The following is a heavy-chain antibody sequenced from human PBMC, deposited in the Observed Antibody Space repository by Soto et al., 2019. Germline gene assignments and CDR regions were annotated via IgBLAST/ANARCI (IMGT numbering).Heavy chain of an antibody. D-gene: IGHD6-6*01. CDR2: INWNGGST. J-gene: IGHJ6*03. CDR3: AAYSSSFRVGYMDV. CDR1: GFTFDDYG. Sequence: GGSLRLSCAASGFTFDDYGMSWVRQAPGKGLEWVSGINWNGGSTGYADSVKGRFTISRDNAKNSLYLQMSSLRAEDTAVYYCAAYSSSFRVGYMDVWGKGTTVTVSS. V-gene: IGHV3-20*04.